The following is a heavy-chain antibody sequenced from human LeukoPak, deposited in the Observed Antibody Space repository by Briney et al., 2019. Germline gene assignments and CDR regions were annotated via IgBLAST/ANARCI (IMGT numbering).Heavy chain of an antibody. V-gene: IGHV3-23*01. CDR3: AKAYSSSWYDDGWYYFDY. CDR2: ISISGDTT. D-gene: IGHD6-13*01. CDR1: GFTFSSHA. Sequence: GGSLRLSCGASGFTFSSHAMTWVRQAPGKGLEWVSAISISGDTTYYADAVRGRFTISRDNSKNTLYLQMNSLRAEDTAVYYCAKAYSSSWYDDGWYYFDYWGQGTLVTVSS. J-gene: IGHJ4*02.